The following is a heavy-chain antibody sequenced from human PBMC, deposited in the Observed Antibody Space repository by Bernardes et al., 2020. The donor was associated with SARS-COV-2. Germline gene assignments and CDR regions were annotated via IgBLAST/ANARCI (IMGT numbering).Heavy chain of an antibody. CDR2: IYYSGST. D-gene: IGHD2-15*01. CDR3: ARGPLCGSGGSCYSHWFDP. Sequence: SKSLSLTCTVSGGSLSSPYWSWIRQPPGTGLEWIGYIYYSGSTHYNPSLKSRVTISVDTSKNQFSLKLSSVTAADTAVYYCARGPLCGSGGSCYSHWFDPWGQGTLVTGSS. V-gene: IGHV4-59*11. J-gene: IGHJ5*02. CDR1: GGSLSSPY.